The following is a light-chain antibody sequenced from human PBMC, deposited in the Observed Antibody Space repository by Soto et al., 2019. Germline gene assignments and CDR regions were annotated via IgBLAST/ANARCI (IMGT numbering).Light chain of an antibody. J-gene: IGKJ1*01. CDR3: QQYTNWPPWT. CDR1: QSVSSN. V-gene: IGKV3-15*01. CDR2: GAS. Sequence: EIVMTQSPATLSMSPGERATLSCRASQSVSSNLAWYQQKPGQPPRLLIYGASARATGIPARFSGSGSGTEFTLTISSLQSEDFAVYYCQQYTNWPPWTFGPGTRVEIK.